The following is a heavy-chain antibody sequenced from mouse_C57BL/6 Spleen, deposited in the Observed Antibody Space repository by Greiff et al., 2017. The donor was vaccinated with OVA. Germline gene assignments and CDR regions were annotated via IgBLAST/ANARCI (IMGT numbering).Heavy chain of an antibody. CDR3: ARPTVVATYYAMDY. Sequence: EVKVVESGGGLVKPGGSLKLSCAASGFTFSSYAMSWVRQTPEKRLEWVATISDGGSYTYYPDNVKGRFTISRDNAKNNLYLQMSHLKSEDTAMYYCARPTVVATYYAMDYWGQGTSVTVSS. V-gene: IGHV5-4*03. D-gene: IGHD1-1*01. CDR1: GFTFSSYA. J-gene: IGHJ4*01. CDR2: ISDGGSYT.